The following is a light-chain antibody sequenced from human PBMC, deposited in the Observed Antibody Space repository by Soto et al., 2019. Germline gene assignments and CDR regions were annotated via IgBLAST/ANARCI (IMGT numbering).Light chain of an antibody. J-gene: IGKJ5*01. CDR3: QRYGGSPIT. V-gene: IGKV3-20*01. CDR2: GAF. Sequence: EIVLTQSPGTLSLSPGERATLSCRASQSVSSNFLAWYQEKPGQAPRLLIYGAFNRATGIPDRFSGSGSGTDFTLTISSLEPEDFAVYYCQRYGGSPITFGQGTRLEIK. CDR1: QSVSSNF.